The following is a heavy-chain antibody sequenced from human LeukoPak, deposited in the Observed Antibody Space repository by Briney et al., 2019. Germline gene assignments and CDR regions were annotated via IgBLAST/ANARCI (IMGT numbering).Heavy chain of an antibody. J-gene: IGHJ4*02. CDR2: VYYSGIT. Sequence: SETLSLTCTVSGDSITSFYWSWIRQPPEKGLEWIGSVYYSGITNYNPSLKSRVTMSVDTSKKQFSLDLNSVPAADTAVYYCASTGSGSTDFWGQGTLVTVSS. CDR1: GDSITSFY. CDR3: ASTGSGSTDF. V-gene: IGHV4-59*01. D-gene: IGHD1-26*01.